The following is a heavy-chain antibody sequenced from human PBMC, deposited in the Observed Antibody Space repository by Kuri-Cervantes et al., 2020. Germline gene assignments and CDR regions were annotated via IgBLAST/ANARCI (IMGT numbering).Heavy chain of an antibody. D-gene: IGHD3-3*01. CDR2: INHSGST. J-gene: IGHJ4*02. CDR1: GGSFSGYY. Sequence: SQTLSLTCAVYGGSFSGYYWSWIRQPPGKGLEWIGEINHSGSTNYNPSLKSRVTVSIDTSKNQFSLKLSSVTAADTAVYYCARQWGYYDSNWGQGARVTVSS. V-gene: IGHV4-34*01. CDR3: ARQWGYYDSN.